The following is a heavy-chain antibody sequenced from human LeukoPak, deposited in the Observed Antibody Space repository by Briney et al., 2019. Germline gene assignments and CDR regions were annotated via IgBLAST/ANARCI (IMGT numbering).Heavy chain of an antibody. J-gene: IGHJ4*02. CDR2: ISAYNGNI. CDR1: GYTFTSYG. V-gene: IGHV1-18*01. D-gene: IGHD4-17*01. CDR3: ATGTTTVTPDY. Sequence: GASVKVSCKASGYTFTSYGISWVRQAPGQGLEWMGWISAYNGNINYAQKLQGRVTMTTDTSTSTAYMELRSLSSDDTAVYYCATGTTTVTPDYWGQGTLVTVSS.